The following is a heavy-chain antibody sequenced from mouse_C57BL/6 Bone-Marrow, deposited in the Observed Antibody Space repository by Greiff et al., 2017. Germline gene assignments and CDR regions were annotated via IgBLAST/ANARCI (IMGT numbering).Heavy chain of an antibody. V-gene: IGHV1-5*01. J-gene: IGHJ4*01. CDR2: IYPGNSDT. CDR3: TRSLYYGDDGDAMDY. D-gene: IGHD2-2*01. Sequence: EVKLQESGTVLARPGASVKMSCKTSGYTFTSYWMHWVKQRPGQGLEWIGAIYPGNSDTSYNQKFKGKATLTAVTSASPAYMELSSLTNEDSAVYYCTRSLYYGDDGDAMDYWGQGTSVTVSS. CDR1: GYTFTSYW.